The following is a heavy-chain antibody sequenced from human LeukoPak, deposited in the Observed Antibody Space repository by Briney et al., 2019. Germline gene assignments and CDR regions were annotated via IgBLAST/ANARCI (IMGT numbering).Heavy chain of an antibody. Sequence: GGSLRLSCAASGFTFSDHYMSWIRQVPGKGLEWVSYISTSGTYTNYADSVKGRFTISRDNAKNSLYLQMNSLRAEDTAVYYCARGHYGWDVWAKGPRSPSP. CDR3: ARGHYGWDV. CDR1: GFTFSDHY. CDR2: ISTSGTYT. V-gene: IGHV3-11*03. J-gene: IGHJ6*02.